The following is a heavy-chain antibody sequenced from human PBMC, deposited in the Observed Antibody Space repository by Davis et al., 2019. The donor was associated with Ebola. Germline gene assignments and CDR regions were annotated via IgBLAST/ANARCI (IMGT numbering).Heavy chain of an antibody. CDR1: GGSISNYY. D-gene: IGHD6-6*01. CDR2: IYYSGST. Sequence: SETLSLTCTVSGGSISNYYWSWIRQPPGKGLEWIGYIYYSGSTNYDPSLKSRVTISVDTSKNQFSLKLSSVTAADTAVYYCARGRIAARLSLFDYWGQGTLVTVSS. J-gene: IGHJ4*02. V-gene: IGHV4-59*08. CDR3: ARGRIAARLSLFDY.